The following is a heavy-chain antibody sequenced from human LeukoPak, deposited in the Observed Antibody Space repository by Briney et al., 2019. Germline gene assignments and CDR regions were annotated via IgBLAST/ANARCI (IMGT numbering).Heavy chain of an antibody. J-gene: IGHJ4*02. D-gene: IGHD2-8*02. Sequence: SESLSLTCTVSSASIRSDYLSWIRQSPGKGLEWIGYIYYTVTTNYNPSLKSRVTISIDTSKNQFSLKLTSVTAADTAIYYCARPKTTGGFDSWGQGTLVTVSS. V-gene: IGHV4-59*01. CDR1: SASIRSDY. CDR3: ARPKTTGGFDS. CDR2: IYYTVTT.